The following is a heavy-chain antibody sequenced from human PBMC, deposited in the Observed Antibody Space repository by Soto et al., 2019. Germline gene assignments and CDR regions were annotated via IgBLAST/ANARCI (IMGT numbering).Heavy chain of an antibody. CDR3: ARDLRNSSCWYEVPFDY. CDR2: IYHIRST. CDR1: SGSISSSNW. Sequence: QVQLQESGPGLVKPSGTLSLTCAVSSGSISSSNWWSWVRQPPGKGLEWIGEIYHIRSTNYNPSLKSRVTISVDKSKNHFSLKLSSVTAADPAVYYCARDLRNSSCWYEVPFDYWGQGTLVTVSS. V-gene: IGHV4-4*02. D-gene: IGHD6-19*01. J-gene: IGHJ4*02.